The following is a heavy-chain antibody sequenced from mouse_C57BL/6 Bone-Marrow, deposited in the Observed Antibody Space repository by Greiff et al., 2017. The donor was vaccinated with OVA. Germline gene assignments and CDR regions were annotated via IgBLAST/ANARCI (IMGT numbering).Heavy chain of an antibody. CDR2: INPYNGGT. Sequence: VQLQQSGPVLVKPGASVKMSCKASGYTFTDYYMNWVKQSHGKSLEWIGVINPYNGGTSYNQKFKGKATLTVDKSSSTAYMELNSLTSEDSAVYYCARDGNHYYAMDYWGQGTSVTVSS. CDR1: GYTFTDYY. J-gene: IGHJ4*01. D-gene: IGHD2-1*01. CDR3: ARDGNHYYAMDY. V-gene: IGHV1-19*01.